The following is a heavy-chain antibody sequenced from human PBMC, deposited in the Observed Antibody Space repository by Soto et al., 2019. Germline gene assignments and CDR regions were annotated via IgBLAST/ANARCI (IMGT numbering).Heavy chain of an antibody. Sequence: GGSLSLSCAASGFTFSSYSMNWVRQAPGKGLEWVSYISSSSSTIYYADSVKGRFTISRDNAKNSLYLQMNSLRAEDTAVYYCARDLGHSDYWGQGTLVTV. D-gene: IGHD3-16*01. V-gene: IGHV3-48*01. J-gene: IGHJ4*02. CDR1: GFTFSSYS. CDR3: ARDLGHSDY. CDR2: ISSSSSTI.